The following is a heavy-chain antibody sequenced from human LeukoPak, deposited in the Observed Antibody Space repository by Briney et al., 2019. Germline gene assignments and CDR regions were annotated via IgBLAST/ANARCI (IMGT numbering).Heavy chain of an antibody. CDR1: GYTFTSYG. J-gene: IGHJ6*02. D-gene: IGHD2-21*02. Sequence: GDSVNVSCKAFGYTFTSYGITWVRQAPGQGRECMAWINTYNGKTNYAQKVQDRVTLATDTSTRTADMELRTLTSDDTAVYYCARGKVTTPPYYYGLDVWGQGTTVIVSS. CDR2: INTYNGKT. V-gene: IGHV1-18*01. CDR3: ARGKVTTPPYYYGLDV.